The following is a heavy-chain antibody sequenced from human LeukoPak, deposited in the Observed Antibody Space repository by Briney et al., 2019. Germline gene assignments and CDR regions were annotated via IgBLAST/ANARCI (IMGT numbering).Heavy chain of an antibody. CDR2: ISWNSGSI. V-gene: IGHV3-9*01. D-gene: IGHD6-6*01. CDR3: AKVELAGY. CDR1: GFTFDDYA. J-gene: IGHJ4*02. Sequence: GRSLRLSCAASGFTFDDYAMHWVRQAPGKGLEWVSGISWNSGSIGYADSVKGRFTISRDNAKNSLYLQMNSLRAEDTALYYCAKVELAGYWGQGTLVTVSS.